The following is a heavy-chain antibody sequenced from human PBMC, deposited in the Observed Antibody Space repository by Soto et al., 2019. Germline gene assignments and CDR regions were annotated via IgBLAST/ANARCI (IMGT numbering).Heavy chain of an antibody. CDR1: GFTFSSYW. V-gene: IGHV3-74*01. D-gene: IGHD2-15*01. J-gene: IGHJ4*02. CDR3: ARVGRYCSGGSCYSYFDY. CDR2: INSDGSST. Sequence: GGSLRLSCAASGFTFSSYWMHWVRQAPGKGLVWVSRINSDGSSTSYADSVKGRFTISRDNAKNTLYLQMNSLRAEDTAVYYCARVGRYCSGGSCYSYFDYWGQGTLVTVSS.